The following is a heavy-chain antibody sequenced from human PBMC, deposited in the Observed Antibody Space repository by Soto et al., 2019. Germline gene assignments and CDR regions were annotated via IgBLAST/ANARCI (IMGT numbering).Heavy chain of an antibody. CDR2: INPNSGGT. J-gene: IGHJ4*02. D-gene: IGHD3-10*01. Sequence: RASVKVSCKASGYTFTGYYMHWVRQAPGQGLEWMGWINPNSGGTNYAQKFQGRVTMTRDTPISTAYMELSRLRSDDTAVYYCARVKLLWFGEYDYWGQGTLVTVSS. V-gene: IGHV1-2*02. CDR3: ARVKLLWFGEYDY. CDR1: GYTFTGYY.